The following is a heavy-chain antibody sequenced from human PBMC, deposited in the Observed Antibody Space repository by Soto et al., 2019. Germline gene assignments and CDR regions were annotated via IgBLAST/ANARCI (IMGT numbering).Heavy chain of an antibody. CDR2: ISTSNDNT. CDR3: ARGSEWWFDH. CDR1: GYSFTSYS. V-gene: IGHV1-18*04. D-gene: IGHD3-3*01. Sequence: XSVKVSCKASGYSFTSYSITWVRQAPGQGLEWMGWISTSNDNTNYAQKFKGRVTMTTDRSTATAYMDLRSLTSDDTAVYYCARGSEWWFDHWGQGTLVTVSS. J-gene: IGHJ5*02.